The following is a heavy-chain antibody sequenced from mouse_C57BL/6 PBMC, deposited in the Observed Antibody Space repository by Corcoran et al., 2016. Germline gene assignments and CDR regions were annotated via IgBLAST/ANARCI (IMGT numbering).Heavy chain of an antibody. CDR1: GYTFTDYY. Sequence: EVQLQQSGPELVKPGASVKISCKASGYTFTDYYMNWVKQSHGKSLEWIGDINPNNGGTSYNQKFKGKATLTVDKSSSTAYMELRSLTSEDSAVYYCARLLLHDYWGQGTTLTVSS. J-gene: IGHJ2*01. V-gene: IGHV1-26*01. CDR2: INPNNGGT. CDR3: ARLLLHDY. D-gene: IGHD2-12*01.